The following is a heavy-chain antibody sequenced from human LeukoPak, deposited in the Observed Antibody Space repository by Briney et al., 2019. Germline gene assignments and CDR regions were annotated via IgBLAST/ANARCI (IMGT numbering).Heavy chain of an antibody. CDR3: ASAGGDSRSPLPFYY. Sequence: GGSLRLSCEASAFIFSGHWLNWVRQTPGKGLEWVATIKEDGSERQYVDSVKGRFTISRDNAENSLSLQMNSLRAEDTAVYYCASAGGDSRSPLPFYYWGQGTLVTVSS. J-gene: IGHJ4*02. CDR2: IKEDGSER. V-gene: IGHV3-7*03. CDR1: AFIFSGHW. D-gene: IGHD3-22*01.